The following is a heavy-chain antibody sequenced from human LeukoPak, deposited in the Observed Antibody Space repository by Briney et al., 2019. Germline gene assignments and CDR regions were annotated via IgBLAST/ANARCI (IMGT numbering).Heavy chain of an antibody. CDR3: ARLRNRYDTSGYYPFDY. D-gene: IGHD3-22*01. V-gene: IGHV4-59*08. J-gene: IGHJ4*02. CDR2: IYYSGST. CDR1: GFTVSSNY. Sequence: GSLRLSCAASGFTVSSNYMSWVRQPPGKGLEWIGYIYYSGSTNYNPSLKSRVTMSVDTSKNQFSLKVNSVTAADTAVYYCARLRNRYDTSGYYPFDYWGQGTLVTVSS.